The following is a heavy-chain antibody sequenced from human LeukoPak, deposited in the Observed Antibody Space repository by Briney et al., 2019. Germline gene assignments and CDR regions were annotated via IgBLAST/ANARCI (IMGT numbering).Heavy chain of an antibody. V-gene: IGHV1-18*01. CDR3: AREAGTYCSSTSCYFDY. D-gene: IGHD2-2*01. Sequence: ASVKVSCKASGYTFTSYGISWVRQAPGQGLEWMGWISAYNGNTNYAQKLQGRVTMTTDTSTSTAYMELRSLRSDDTDVYYCAREAGTYCSSTSCYFDYWGQGTLVTVSS. CDR1: GYTFTSYG. CDR2: ISAYNGNT. J-gene: IGHJ4*02.